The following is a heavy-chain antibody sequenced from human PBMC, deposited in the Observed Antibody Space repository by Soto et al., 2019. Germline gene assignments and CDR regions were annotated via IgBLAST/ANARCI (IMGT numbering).Heavy chain of an antibody. CDR3: ARSRGTGTYPPAFQP. V-gene: IGHV4-31*03. D-gene: IGHD1-26*01. J-gene: IGHJ1*01. CDR2: IHYSGST. Sequence: QVQLQESGPGLVKPSQTLSLTCTASGGSISSGGYYWSWMRQHPGKGLEWIGYIHYSGSTYYNPSLHRRCTISVDTANNQFPLKLSAVTAADTAVYYCARSRGTGTYPPAFQPWGQGTLVTVSS. CDR1: GGSISSGGYY.